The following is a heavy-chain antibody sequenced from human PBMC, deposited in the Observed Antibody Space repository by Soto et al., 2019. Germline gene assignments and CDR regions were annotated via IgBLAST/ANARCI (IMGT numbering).Heavy chain of an antibody. V-gene: IGHV4-30-4*01. D-gene: IGHD2-8*01. Sequence: QVRLRESGPGLVKASQTLSLTCSVSGSYITSGDYHWTWIRQAPGKGLEWIGYISHSETTYYSPALKNRIIISSDFSMNQFSLRLNSVTAADTAVYSCAGFGVGDRDDKWGQGTLVTVSA. CDR2: ISHSETT. J-gene: IGHJ4*02. CDR1: GSYITSGDYH. CDR3: AGFGVGDRDDK.